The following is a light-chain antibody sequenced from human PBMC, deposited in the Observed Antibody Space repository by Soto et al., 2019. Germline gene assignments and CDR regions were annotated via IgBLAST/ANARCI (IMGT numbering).Light chain of an antibody. J-gene: IGLJ2*01. Sequence: QPVLTQPASVSGSPGQSITISCTGTSSDVGGYNYVSWYQQHPAKAPKLMIFEVRNRPSGVSYRFSGSRSGNTAYLTISGLQAEDEADYYCSSYASSTTVVFGGGTKLTVL. CDR2: EVR. CDR3: SSYASSTTVV. CDR1: SSDVGGYNY. V-gene: IGLV2-14*01.